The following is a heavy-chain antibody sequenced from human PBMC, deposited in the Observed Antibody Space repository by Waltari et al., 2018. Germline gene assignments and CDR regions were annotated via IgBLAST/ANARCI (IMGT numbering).Heavy chain of an antibody. V-gene: IGHV4-4*07. CDR3: ARAIWRSTWKLGQFDP. CDR2: IYTSGST. Sequence: QVQLQESGPGLVKPSETLSLTCTVPGGHMSSNYWSWIRQPAGKGLEWIGRIYTSGSTNYNPSLESRVTMSVDTSKNQFSLKLTSVTAADTAVYYCARAIWRSTWKLGQFDPWGQGILVTVSS. D-gene: IGHD3-16*01. CDR1: GGHMSSNY. J-gene: IGHJ5*02.